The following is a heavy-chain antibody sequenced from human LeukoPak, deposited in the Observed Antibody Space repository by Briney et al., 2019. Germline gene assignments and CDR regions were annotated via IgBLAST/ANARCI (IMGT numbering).Heavy chain of an antibody. CDR2: ISYEGGTQ. J-gene: IGHJ5*02. CDR1: GVTLSPYX. CDR3: AKEGTPQVSTWYDL. D-gene: IGHD3-10*01. V-gene: IGHV3-30*18. Sequence: GMSLRLSCAASGVTLSPYXMXWVRQAPGKGLEXXXVISYEGGTQHYADSVKGRFIISRDNPRNTLYLQMNILRTEDTAVYYCAKEGTPQVSTWYDLWGQGTQVIVSS.